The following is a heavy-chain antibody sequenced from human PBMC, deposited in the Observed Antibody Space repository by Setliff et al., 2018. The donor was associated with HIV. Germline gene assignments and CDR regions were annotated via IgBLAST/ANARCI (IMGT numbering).Heavy chain of an antibody. CDR3: ARVSSVIELQGGDYFDS. Sequence: SETLSLTCTVSGDSISSSRSFWGWIRQSPGKGLEWIGSIYFSGSVFYNPSLNSRVIISIDTSSNQFSLKLSSVTGADTAVYYCARVSSVIELQGGDYFDSWGQGLLVTVSS. J-gene: IGHJ4*02. D-gene: IGHD1-7*01. CDR1: GDSISSSRSF. V-gene: IGHV4-39*07. CDR2: IYFSGSV.